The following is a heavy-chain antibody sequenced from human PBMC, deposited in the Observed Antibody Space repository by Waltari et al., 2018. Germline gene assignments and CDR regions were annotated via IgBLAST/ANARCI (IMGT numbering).Heavy chain of an antibody. CDR1: GGSISGFY. CDR3: AGGGGGVWGWFVP. CDR2: IYHTGST. D-gene: IGHD2-21*02. V-gene: IGHV4-59*01. Sequence: QVQLQESGPSLLKPSETLSLICTVSGGSISGFYWSWVRQPPGKGRDWIGYIYHTGSTNLHPSLQRPGTLSVGTSRSRFSLKLSCGTSAGRACCYCAGGGGGVWGWFVPGGQGTLVLVSS. J-gene: IGHJ5*02.